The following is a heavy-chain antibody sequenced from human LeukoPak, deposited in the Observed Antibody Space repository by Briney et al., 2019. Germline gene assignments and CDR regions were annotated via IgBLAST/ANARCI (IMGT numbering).Heavy chain of an antibody. D-gene: IGHD6-13*01. CDR1: GYTFTSYD. CDR3: ARVLAAAASHRFDP. V-gene: IGHV1-18*01. CDR2: ISAYNGNT. Sequence: GASVKVSCKASGYTFTSYDINWVRQATGQGLEWMGWISAYNGNTNYAQKLQGRVTMTTDTSTSTAYMELRSLRSDDTAVYYCARVLAAAASHRFDPWGQGTLVTVSS. J-gene: IGHJ5*02.